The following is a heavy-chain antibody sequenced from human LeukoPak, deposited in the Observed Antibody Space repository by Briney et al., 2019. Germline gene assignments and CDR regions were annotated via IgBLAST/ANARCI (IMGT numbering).Heavy chain of an antibody. D-gene: IGHD6-19*01. Sequence: GGSLRLSCAASGFTFIDYDMHWVRSVIGKGLEWVSAIGIRGDTHYSGSVKGRFTISRENAESSLYPQMNSLRAEDTAVYYCARGGIQVSGIDEFDYWGQGTLVTVSS. CDR1: GFTFIDYD. CDR3: ARGGIQVSGIDEFDY. J-gene: IGHJ4*02. V-gene: IGHV3-13*01. CDR2: IGIRGDT.